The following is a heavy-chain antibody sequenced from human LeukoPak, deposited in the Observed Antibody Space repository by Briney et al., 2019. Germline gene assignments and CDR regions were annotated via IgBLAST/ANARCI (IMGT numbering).Heavy chain of an antibody. CDR1: DGSINSYY. CDR2: IYYNGNT. J-gene: IGHJ6*02. V-gene: IGHV4-59*01. Sequence: AETLSLTCSVSDGSINSYYWNWIRRPPGKGLEWIGYIYYNGNTNYSPSLKSRVTMSVDTSKNLFSLKVSSVTAADTAVYYCARGRSNYYGMDVWGQGTTVTVSS. CDR3: ARGRSNYYGMDV. D-gene: IGHD1-26*01.